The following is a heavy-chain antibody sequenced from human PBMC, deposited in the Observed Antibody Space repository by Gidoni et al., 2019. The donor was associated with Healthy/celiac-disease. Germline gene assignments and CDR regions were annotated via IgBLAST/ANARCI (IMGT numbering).Heavy chain of an antibody. CDR1: GFTFSSYG. CDR2: IWYDGSNK. Sequence: QVQLVESGGGVVQPGRSLRLSCAASGFTFSSYGMHWVRQAPGKGLEWVAVIWYDGSNKYYADSVKGRFTISRDNSKNTLYLQMNSLRAEDTAVYYCARDASAYGSGHTTRKTSYYYYGMDVWGQGTTVTVSS. J-gene: IGHJ6*02. V-gene: IGHV3-33*01. CDR3: ARDASAYGSGHTTRKTSYYYYGMDV. D-gene: IGHD3-10*01.